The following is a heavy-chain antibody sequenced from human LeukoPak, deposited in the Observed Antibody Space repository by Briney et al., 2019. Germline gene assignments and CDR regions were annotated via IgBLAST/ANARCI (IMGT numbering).Heavy chain of an antibody. V-gene: IGHV3-7*01. CDR3: TKGRSNHY. D-gene: IGHD3-10*01. CDR1: GFTFSDFW. J-gene: IGHJ4*02. CDR2: INQDGSED. Sequence: GSLRHSCAASGFTFSDFWMGWVRQAPGKGLEWVANINQDGSEDYYVDSVKGRFTISRDNAKNSLYLQMNSLRAEDTAVYYCTKGRSNHYWGQGTLVTVST.